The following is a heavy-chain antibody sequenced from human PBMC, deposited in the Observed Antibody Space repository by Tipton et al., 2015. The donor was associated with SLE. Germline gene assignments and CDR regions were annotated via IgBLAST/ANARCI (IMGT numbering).Heavy chain of an antibody. J-gene: IGHJ3*02. D-gene: IGHD1-14*01. V-gene: IGHV1-69*01. Sequence: QLVQSGAEVKKPGSSVKVSCKASGGTFSSYAISWVRQAPGQGLEWMGGIIPIFGTANYAQKFQGRVTITADESTSTAYMELRSLRSEDTAVYYSARQPRTLPDDACDIWGQGTMVTVSS. CDR1: GGTFSSYA. CDR3: ARQPRTLPDDACDI. CDR2: IIPIFGTA.